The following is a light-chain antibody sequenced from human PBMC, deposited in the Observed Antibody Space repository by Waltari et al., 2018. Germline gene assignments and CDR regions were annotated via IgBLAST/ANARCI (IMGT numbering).Light chain of an antibody. J-gene: IGLJ3*02. CDR1: ASNIGNNV. V-gene: IGLV1-44*01. Sequence: QSVLTRPPSASGTPGQGVTISYSGGASNIGNNVVNWYQQVPGKAPKLLIYRSDRRPAGVPDRFSGSKSGTSASLAISGLQSEDEADYYCAAWDDSLNGRWVFGGGTKVTVL. CDR3: AAWDDSLNGRWV. CDR2: RSD.